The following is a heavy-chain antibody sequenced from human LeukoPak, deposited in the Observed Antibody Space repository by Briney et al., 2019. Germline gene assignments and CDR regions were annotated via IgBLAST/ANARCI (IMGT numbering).Heavy chain of an antibody. CDR1: GGSTSSYY. CDR2: VYSSGNT. J-gene: IGHJ4*02. Sequence: SETLSLTCTVSGGSTSSYYWSWIRQPAGKGLEWIGRVYSSGNTNYNPSLKSRVTMAVDTSKKQFSLKLSSVTAADTAIYYCARAGLGYSYGFDYWGQGTLVTVSS. V-gene: IGHV4-4*07. D-gene: IGHD5-18*01. CDR3: ARAGLGYSYGFDY.